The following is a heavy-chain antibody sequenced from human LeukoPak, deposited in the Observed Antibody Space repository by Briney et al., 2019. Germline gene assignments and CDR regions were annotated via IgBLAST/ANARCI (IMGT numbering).Heavy chain of an antibody. CDR2: IYYSRST. CDR3: ASIAARRGYYFDY. D-gene: IGHD6-6*01. J-gene: IGHJ4*02. Sequence: SETLSLTCTVSGGSISSSSYYWGWIRQPPGKGLEWIGSIYYSRSTYYNPSLKSRVTISVDTSKNQFSLKLSSVTAADTAVYYCASIAARRGYYFDYWGQGTLVTVSS. CDR1: GGSISSSSYY. V-gene: IGHV4-39*01.